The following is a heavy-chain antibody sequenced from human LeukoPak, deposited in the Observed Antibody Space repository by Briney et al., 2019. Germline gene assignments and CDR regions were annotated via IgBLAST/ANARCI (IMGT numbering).Heavy chain of an antibody. J-gene: IGHJ4*02. CDR1: GVTFSNIW. Sequence: GGSLRLSCAASGVTFSNIWMYWVRQAPGKGLEWVSAVSGSGGSTYSADSVKGRFTISRDNSKNMVYLQTSSLRAEDTAVYYCARAGSWSSRPYFDYWGQGILVSVSS. V-gene: IGHV3-23*01. CDR2: VSGSGGST. D-gene: IGHD1-26*01. CDR3: ARAGSWSSRPYFDY.